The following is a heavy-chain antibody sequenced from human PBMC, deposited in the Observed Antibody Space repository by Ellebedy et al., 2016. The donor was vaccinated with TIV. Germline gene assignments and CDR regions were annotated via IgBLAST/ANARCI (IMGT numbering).Heavy chain of an antibody. CDR3: AKAGVLDYIGGMDV. Sequence: GESLKISCAASGFTFSSYGMHWVRQAPGKGLEWVAVISYDGSNKYYADSVKGRFTISRDNSKNTLYLQMNSLRAEDTAVYYCAKAGVLDYIGGMDVWGQGTTVTVSS. CDR2: ISYDGSNK. V-gene: IGHV3-30*18. J-gene: IGHJ6*02. CDR1: GFTFSSYG. D-gene: IGHD4-11*01.